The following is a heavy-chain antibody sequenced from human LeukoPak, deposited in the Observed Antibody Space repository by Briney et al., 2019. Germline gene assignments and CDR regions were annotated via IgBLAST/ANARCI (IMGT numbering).Heavy chain of an antibody. CDR2: INPSGGST. CDR1: GYTFSSYY. CDR3: AKAGIEGATGFDY. D-gene: IGHD1-26*01. J-gene: IGHJ4*02. V-gene: IGHV1-46*01. Sequence: GASVKVSCKASGYTFSSYYMHWVRQAPGQGLEWMGIINPSGGSTSYAQKFQGRVTMTRDTSTSTVYMELSSLRSEDTALYYCAKAGIEGATGFDYWGQGTLVTVSS.